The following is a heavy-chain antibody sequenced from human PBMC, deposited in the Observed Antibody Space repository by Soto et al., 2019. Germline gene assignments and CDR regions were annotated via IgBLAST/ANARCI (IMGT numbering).Heavy chain of an antibody. CDR1: GFTFSSYE. CDR2: ISSSGSTI. V-gene: IGHV3-48*03. CDR3: ERVDGSSWYQGDY. D-gene: IGHD6-13*01. J-gene: IGHJ4*02. Sequence: GGSLRLSCAASGFTFSSYEMNWVRQAPGKGLEWVSYISSSGSTIYYADSVKGRFTISRDNAKNSLYLQMNSLRAEDTAVYYCERVDGSSWYQGDYWGQGTLVTVSS.